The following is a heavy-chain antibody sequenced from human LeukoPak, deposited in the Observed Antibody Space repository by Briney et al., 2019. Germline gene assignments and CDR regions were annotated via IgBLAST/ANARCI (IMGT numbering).Heavy chain of an antibody. V-gene: IGHV4-34*01. CDR2: VAHKGPTVYSPTLNR. CDR3: VRQGTNSGYYLLDY. Sequence: KPSETLSLTCAVYGAYLSDYYWSWIRQSPGKGLQWIGEVAHKGPTVYSPTLNRKYNPSLESRVTMSVDPSKNQFSLKLTSVTVADTATYYCVRQGTNSGYYLLDYWGPGHLVTVSS. CDR1: GAYLSDYY. J-gene: IGHJ4*02. D-gene: IGHD3-3*01.